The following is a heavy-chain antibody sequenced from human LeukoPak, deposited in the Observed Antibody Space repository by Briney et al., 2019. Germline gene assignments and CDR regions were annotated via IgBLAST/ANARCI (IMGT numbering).Heavy chain of an antibody. D-gene: IGHD6-13*01. J-gene: IGHJ4*02. Sequence: PSQTLSLTCTVSGGSISSGGYYWSWIRQHPGKGLEWIGYIYYSGSTYYNPSLKSRVTIPVDTSKNQFSLKLSSVTAADTAVYYCARVAAAGHLPFDYWGQGTLVTVSS. CDR2: IYYSGST. CDR3: ARVAAAGHLPFDY. CDR1: GGSISSGGYY. V-gene: IGHV4-31*03.